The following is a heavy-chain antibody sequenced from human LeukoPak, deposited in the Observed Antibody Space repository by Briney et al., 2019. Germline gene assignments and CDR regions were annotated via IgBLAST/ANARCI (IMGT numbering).Heavy chain of an antibody. J-gene: IGHJ3*02. V-gene: IGHV1-2*06. CDR2: INPNSGGT. CDR3: ATFMILDEGDFDI. Sequence: ASVKVSCKASGYTFSDYYIHWVRQAPGHGLEWMGRINPNSGGTNFAQKFQGRVTMTRDTSINTAYMELSRLRSDDTAVFYCATFMILDEGDFDIWGQGTMVTVSS. CDR1: GYTFSDYY. D-gene: IGHD3-16*01.